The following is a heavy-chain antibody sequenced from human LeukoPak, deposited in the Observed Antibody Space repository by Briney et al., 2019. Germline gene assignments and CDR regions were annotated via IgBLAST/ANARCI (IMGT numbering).Heavy chain of an antibody. V-gene: IGHV3-49*03. D-gene: IGHD4-17*01. CDR3: TRENHDYGDPTGDYYYGMDV. J-gene: IGHJ6*02. CDR2: IRSKAYAGTT. Sequence: GGSLRLSCTASGFTFGDYAMSWFRQAPGKGLEWVGFIRSKAYAGTTEYAASAKGRFTISRDDSKSIAYLQMNSLKTEDTAVYYCTRENHDYGDPTGDYYYGMDVWGQGTTVTVSS. CDR1: GFTFGDYA.